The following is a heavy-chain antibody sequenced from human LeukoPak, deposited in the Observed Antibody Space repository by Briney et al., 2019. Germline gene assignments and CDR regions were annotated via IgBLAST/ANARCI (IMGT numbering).Heavy chain of an antibody. D-gene: IGHD2-15*01. CDR3: ASSLRGVVDAYGFDN. CDR2: ISSSSSYI. CDR1: GFTFSSYS. Sequence: PGGSLRLSCAASGFTFSSYSMNWVRQAPGKGPEWVSSISSSSSYIYYADSVKGRFTISRDNAKNSLYLQMNSLRAEDTAVYYCASSLRGVVDAYGFDNWGQGTLVTVSS. J-gene: IGHJ4*02. V-gene: IGHV3-21*01.